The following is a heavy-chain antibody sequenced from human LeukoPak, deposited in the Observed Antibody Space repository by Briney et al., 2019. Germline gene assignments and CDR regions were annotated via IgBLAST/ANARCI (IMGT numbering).Heavy chain of an antibody. CDR3: ARGKRRIAVAGTTDFDY. CDR1: GFTFTNYA. Sequence: PGGSLRLSCAASGFTFTNYAMNWVRQAPGKGLEWVAVIWYDGSNKYYADSVKGRFTISRDNSKNTLYLQMNSLRAEDTAVYYCARGKRRIAVAGTTDFDYWGQGTLVTVSS. CDR2: IWYDGSNK. D-gene: IGHD6-19*01. J-gene: IGHJ4*02. V-gene: IGHV3-33*08.